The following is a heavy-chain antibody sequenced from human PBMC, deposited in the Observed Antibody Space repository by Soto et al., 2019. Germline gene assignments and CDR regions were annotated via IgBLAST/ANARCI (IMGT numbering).Heavy chain of an antibody. V-gene: IGHV2-5*02. CDR3: AYRKGEANGTGNWFHP. Sequence: SGPTLVNPTETLTLTCTFSGFSLNTDGVAVGWIRQPPGKALEWLGLFYWDDDKRYSPSQESRLTITRDTSKNQVILTMTNMDTADTGIYYRAYRKGEANGTGNWFHPWGPRTPVTVSS. D-gene: IGHD1-1*01. CDR2: FYWDDDK. CDR1: GFSLNTDGVA. J-gene: IGHJ5*02.